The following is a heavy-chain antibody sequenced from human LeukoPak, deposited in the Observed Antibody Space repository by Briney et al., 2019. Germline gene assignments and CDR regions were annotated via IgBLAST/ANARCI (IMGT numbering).Heavy chain of an antibody. V-gene: IGHV3-30*18. CDR3: AKGILRPAASRFDP. CDR2: ISYDGSNK. J-gene: IGHJ5*02. CDR1: GFTFSSYG. D-gene: IGHD2-21*01. Sequence: GRSLRLSCAASGFTFSSYGMRWVRQAPGKGLEWVAVISYDGSNKYYADSVKGRFTISRDNSKNTLYLQMNSLRAEDTAVYYCAKGILRPAASRFDPWGQGTLVTVSS.